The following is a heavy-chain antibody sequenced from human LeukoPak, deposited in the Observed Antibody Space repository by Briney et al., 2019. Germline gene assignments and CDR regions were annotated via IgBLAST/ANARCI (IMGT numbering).Heavy chain of an antibody. CDR1: GLTFSNAW. J-gene: IGHJ4*02. D-gene: IGHD3-10*01. V-gene: IGHV3-23*01. CDR3: AVSYYGSGSFSYLDG. CDR2: ISASGRST. Sequence: GGSLRPSCAVSGLTFSNAWLSWVRQAPRKGLEWVSGISASGRSTYYPDSAMGRFTISRDNSRNTSFLQMNNLRVDDTAVYFCAVSYYGSGSFSYLDGWGQGTLVTVSS.